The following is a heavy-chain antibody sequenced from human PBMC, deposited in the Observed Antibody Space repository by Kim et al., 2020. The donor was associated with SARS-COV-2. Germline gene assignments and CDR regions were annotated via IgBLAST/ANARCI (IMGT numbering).Heavy chain of an antibody. V-gene: IGHV1-69*04. Sequence: SVKVSCKASGGTFSSYAISWVRQAPGQGLEWMGRIIPILGIANYAQKFQGRVTITADKSTSTAYMELSSLRSEDTAVYYCAREASSSFVNYYYYMDVWG. J-gene: IGHJ6*03. CDR1: GGTFSSYA. D-gene: IGHD6-13*01. CDR2: IIPILGIA. CDR3: AREASSSFVNYYYYMDV.